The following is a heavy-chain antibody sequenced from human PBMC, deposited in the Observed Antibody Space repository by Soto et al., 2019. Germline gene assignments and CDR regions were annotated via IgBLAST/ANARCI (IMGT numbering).Heavy chain of an antibody. CDR1: GGSISSSSYY. Sequence: SETLSLTCTVSGGSISSSSYYWGWIRQPPGKGLEWIGSIYYSGSTYYNPSLKSRVTISVDTSKNQFSLRLSSVTAADTAVYYCAIPSPRGYDVFDYWGQGTLVTVSS. CDR3: AIPSPRGYDVFDY. J-gene: IGHJ4*02. V-gene: IGHV4-39*01. D-gene: IGHD5-12*01. CDR2: IYYSGST.